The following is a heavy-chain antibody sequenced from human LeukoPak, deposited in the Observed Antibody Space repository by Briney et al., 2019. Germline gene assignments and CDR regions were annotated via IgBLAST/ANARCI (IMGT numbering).Heavy chain of an antibody. Sequence: GGSLRLSCAASGFTFSSYWMHWVRQARGKGLVWVSRINSDGSSTIYADSVRGRFTISGDNAKNTLYVEMNSLRAGHTAVYYCARVQSTVRNYSYYYYMDVWGKGTTVTVSS. J-gene: IGHJ6*03. D-gene: IGHD3-10*01. V-gene: IGHV3-74*01. CDR1: GFTFSSYW. CDR3: ARVQSTVRNYSYYYYMDV. CDR2: INSDGSST.